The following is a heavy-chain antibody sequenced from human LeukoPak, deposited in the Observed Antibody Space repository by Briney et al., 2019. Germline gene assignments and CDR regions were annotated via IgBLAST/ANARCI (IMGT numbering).Heavy chain of an antibody. CDR1: GYDFINYG. D-gene: IGHD1-26*01. V-gene: IGHV1-18*01. J-gene: IGHJ3*02. CDR2: RSIYNGNT. CDR3: ARAYYDHFDAFDI. Sequence: ASVKVSCKASGYDFINYGISWVRQAPGQGLEWMGWRSIYNGNTDYKLQGRVTMTTDTSTSTAYMELSRLRSDDTAVYYCARAYYDHFDAFDIWGQGTMVTVSS.